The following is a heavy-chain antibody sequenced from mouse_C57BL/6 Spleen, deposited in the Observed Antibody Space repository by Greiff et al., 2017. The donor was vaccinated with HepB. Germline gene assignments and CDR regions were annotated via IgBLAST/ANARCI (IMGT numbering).Heavy chain of an antibody. D-gene: IGHD1-1*01. CDR3: ARAYYYGSSYGYYYYD. J-gene: IGHJ2*01. CDR2: ISDGGSYT. CDR1: GFTFSSYA. Sequence: EVQLQQSGGGLVKPGGSLKLSCAASGFTFSSYAMSWVRQTPEKRLEWVATISDGGSYTYYPDNVKGRFTISRDNAKNNLYLQMSNLKSEDTAMYYCARAYYYGSSYGYYYYDWGQGTTLAVAS. V-gene: IGHV5-4*01.